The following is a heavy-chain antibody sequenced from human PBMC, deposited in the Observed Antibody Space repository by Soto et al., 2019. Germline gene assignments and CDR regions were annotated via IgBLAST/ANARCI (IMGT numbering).Heavy chain of an antibody. J-gene: IGHJ4*02. CDR2: ISSSGYTI. CDR1: GFIFSSYE. V-gene: IGHV3-48*03. Sequence: EVQLVESGGGLVQPGGSLRLSCAASGFIFSSYEMNWVRQAPGKGLEWISFISSSGYTIKYADSVKGRFTISRDNAKNSLHLQLNSLRDDDTAVYYCARGQNTGDYWGQGTLVTVAS. CDR3: ARGQNTGDY.